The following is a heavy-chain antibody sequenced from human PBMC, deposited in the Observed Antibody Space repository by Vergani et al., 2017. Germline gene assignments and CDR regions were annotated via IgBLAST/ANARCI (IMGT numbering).Heavy chain of an antibody. V-gene: IGHV3-33*01. D-gene: IGHD5-18*01. Sequence: QVQLVESGGGVVQPGRSLRLSCAASGFTFSSYGMHWVRQAPGKGLEWVAVIWYDGSNKYYADSVKGRFTISRDNSKNTLYLQMNSLRAEDTAVDYCARAPVDTAMVTGGQQLGEGMYWGQGTLVTVSS. CDR3: ARAPVDTAMVTGGQQLGEGMY. CDR1: GFTFSSYG. CDR2: IWYDGSNK. J-gene: IGHJ4*02.